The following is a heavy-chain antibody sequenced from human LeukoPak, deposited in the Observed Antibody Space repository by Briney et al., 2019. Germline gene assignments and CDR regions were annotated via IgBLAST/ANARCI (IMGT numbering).Heavy chain of an antibody. CDR1: GDSVSSNSAA. CDR2: TYYRSKWYN. Sequence: SQTLSLTCAISGDSVSSNSAAWNRIRQSPSGGLEWLGRTYYRSKWYNDYAVSVKSRITINPDTSKNQFSLQLNSVTPEDTAVYYCARESWDIEGYNWFDPWGQGTLVTVSS. J-gene: IGHJ5*02. V-gene: IGHV6-1*01. D-gene: IGHD2-15*01. CDR3: ARESWDIEGYNWFDP.